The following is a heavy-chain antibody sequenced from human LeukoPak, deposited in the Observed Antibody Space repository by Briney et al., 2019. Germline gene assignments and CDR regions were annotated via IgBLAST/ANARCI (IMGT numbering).Heavy chain of an antibody. CDR2: T. CDR3: ARVETSGYHMSRIFDS. Sequence: SETLSLTCTVSGGSLTDGDYYWGWVRQPPGTGLQWIATTYEGASLKSRVTISLDTSKNQFFLRLTSVTAADTAVYYCARVETSGYHMSRIFDSWGQGTLVTVAS. D-gene: IGHD3-22*01. V-gene: IGHV4-61*08. CDR1: GGSLTDGDYY. J-gene: IGHJ4*02.